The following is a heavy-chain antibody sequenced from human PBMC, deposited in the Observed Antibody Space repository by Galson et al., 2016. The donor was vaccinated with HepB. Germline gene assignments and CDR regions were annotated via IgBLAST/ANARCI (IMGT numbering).Heavy chain of an antibody. CDR2: ISPYNGNT. Sequence: SVKVSCKASGYSFISSGISWVRQAPGQGLEWMGWISPYNGNTKYAQKFQGRVSMTRDTSTSTVYMELSSLRSEDTAVYYCARQQLGATTAYYGMDVWGQGTTVTVSS. D-gene: IGHD6-13*01. V-gene: IGHV1-18*01. CDR1: GYSFISSG. J-gene: IGHJ6*02. CDR3: ARQQLGATTAYYGMDV.